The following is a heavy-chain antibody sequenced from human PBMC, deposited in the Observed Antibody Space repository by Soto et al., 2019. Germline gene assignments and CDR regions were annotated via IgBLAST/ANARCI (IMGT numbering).Heavy chain of an antibody. Sequence: SETLSLTCAVYGGSFSGYYWSWIRQPPGKGLEWIGEINHSGSTNYNPSLKSRVTISVDTSKNQFSLKLSSVTAADTAVYYCARVPLRGFIYYYYYGMDVWGQGTTVTVSS. V-gene: IGHV4-34*01. D-gene: IGHD3-10*01. J-gene: IGHJ6*02. CDR1: GGSFSGYY. CDR2: INHSGST. CDR3: ARVPLRGFIYYYYYGMDV.